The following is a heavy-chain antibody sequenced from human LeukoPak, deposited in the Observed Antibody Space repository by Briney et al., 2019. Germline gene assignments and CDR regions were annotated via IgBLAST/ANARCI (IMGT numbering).Heavy chain of an antibody. CDR2: IYTSGNT. CDR1: GGSISSYY. J-gene: IGHJ4*02. D-gene: IGHD6-19*01. Sequence: PSETLSLTCTVSGGSISSYYWSWIRQSAGKGLEWIGRIYTSGNTNYNPSLKSRVTISVDTSKNQFSLKLSSVTAADTAVYYCARNRAVAGPRDYWGQGTLVTVSS. CDR3: ARNRAVAGPRDY. V-gene: IGHV4-4*07.